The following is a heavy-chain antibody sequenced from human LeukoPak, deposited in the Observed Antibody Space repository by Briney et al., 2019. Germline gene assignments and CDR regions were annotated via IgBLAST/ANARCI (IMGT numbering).Heavy chain of an antibody. CDR2: IYTSGST. CDR1: GGSISSYY. Sequence: SETLSLTCTVSGGSISSYYWSWIRQPAGKRLEWIGRIYTSGSTNYNPSLKSRVTMSVDTSKNQFSLKLSSVTAADTAVYYCARVGVVPAATQHYYYYYMDVWGKGTTVTVSS. CDR3: ARVGVVPAATQHYYYYYMDV. V-gene: IGHV4-4*07. J-gene: IGHJ6*03. D-gene: IGHD2-2*01.